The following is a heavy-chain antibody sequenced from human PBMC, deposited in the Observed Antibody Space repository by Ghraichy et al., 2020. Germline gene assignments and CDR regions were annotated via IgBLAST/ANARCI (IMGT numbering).Heavy chain of an antibody. CDR3: VYFFSYDSSGYYYVSY. J-gene: IGHJ4*02. CDR2: IYPTRST. CDR1: GGSISSNY. V-gene: IGHV4-4*07. Sequence: SETLSLTCTVSGGSISSNYWSWIRQPAGKGLEWIGRIYPTRSTNYNPSLKSRVAISVDTSKNQFSLKLSSVTAADTAVYHCVYFFSYDSSGYYYVSYWGQGTLVTVSS. D-gene: IGHD3-22*01.